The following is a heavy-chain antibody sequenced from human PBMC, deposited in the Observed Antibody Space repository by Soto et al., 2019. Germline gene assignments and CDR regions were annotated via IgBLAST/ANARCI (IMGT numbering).Heavy chain of an antibody. CDR1: GCTCGDSD. CDR2: ISPGSRYP. Sequence: VGSLRLCCGGAGCTCGDSDGRWIRQAPVKELEWLSYISPGSRYPAYADSVKVRFTISRDNAKNALYLQMNSLRVEDTAVYYCAAYCYTMTCTHFHGYSWGQGTQLTVSS. J-gene: IGHJ5*02. V-gene: IGHV3-11*03. D-gene: IGHD3-16*02. CDR3: AAYCYTMTCTHFHGYS.